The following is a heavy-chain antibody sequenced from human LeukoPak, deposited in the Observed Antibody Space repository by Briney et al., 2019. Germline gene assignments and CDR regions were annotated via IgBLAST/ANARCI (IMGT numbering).Heavy chain of an antibody. CDR2: ILYDGSKK. D-gene: IGHD3-3*01. CDR3: AREPYYDYWSGYYSRKYHFDY. CDR1: GFTFNSHA. J-gene: IGHJ4*02. V-gene: IGHV3-30*04. Sequence: GGSLRLSCAASGFTFNSHAMHWVRQAPGKGLEWVAVILYDGSKKYYADSVKGRFTVSRDNSKNTLYLQMNSLRADDTAFYYCAREPYYDYWSGYYSRKYHFDYWGQGTLVAVSS.